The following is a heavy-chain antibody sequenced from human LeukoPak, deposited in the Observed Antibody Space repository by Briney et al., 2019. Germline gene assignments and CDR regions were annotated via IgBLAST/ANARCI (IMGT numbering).Heavy chain of an antibody. CDR3: AKDLDPPYGDCLDY. J-gene: IGHJ4*02. V-gene: IGHV3-23*01. Sequence: GGSLRLSCAASGFTFSSYAMSWVRQAPGKRLEWVSAISGSGGSTYYADSVKGRFTISRDNSKNTLYLQMNSLRAEDTAVYYCAKDLDPPYGDCLDYWGQGTLVTVSS. D-gene: IGHD4-17*01. CDR1: GFTFSSYA. CDR2: ISGSGGST.